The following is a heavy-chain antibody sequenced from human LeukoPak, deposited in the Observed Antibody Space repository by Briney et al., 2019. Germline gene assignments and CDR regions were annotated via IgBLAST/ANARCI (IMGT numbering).Heavy chain of an antibody. D-gene: IGHD5/OR15-5a*01. CDR3: AGGSTKNY. V-gene: IGHV4-34*01. CDR2: INHNGST. Sequence: SETLSLTCAVYGGSFSGYYWSWIRQPPGKGLEWIGEINHNGSTNYNPSLKSRVTISVDTSKSQFSLKLSSVAAADTAVYYCAGGSTKNYWGQGTLVAVSS. J-gene: IGHJ4*02. CDR1: GGSFSGYY.